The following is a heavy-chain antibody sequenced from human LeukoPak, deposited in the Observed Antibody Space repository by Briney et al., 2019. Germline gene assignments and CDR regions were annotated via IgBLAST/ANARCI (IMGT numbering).Heavy chain of an antibody. CDR3: TRDGSGWSNY. J-gene: IGHJ4*02. CDR1: GFTFSSYW. D-gene: IGHD6-19*01. CDR2: IKQDGSEK. Sequence: GGSLLLSGIASGFTFSSYWMGGVRPAPGKGLEWVANIKQDGSEKFYVDSVKGRFTISRDNAKNSLYLQMNSLRVEDTAVYYCTRDGSGWSNYWGQGTPVTASS. V-gene: IGHV3-7*01.